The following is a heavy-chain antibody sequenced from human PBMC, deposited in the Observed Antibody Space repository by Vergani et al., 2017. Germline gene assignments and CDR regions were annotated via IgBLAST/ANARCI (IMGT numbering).Heavy chain of an antibody. Sequence: EDQLVESGGGLVQPGGSLRPSCAASGFAFSSYALHWVRRAPGKGLEWVSAIGTGGDTYYADSVKGRFTISRDNAKNSLYLQMNSLRAEDTAVYYCARDRGIQLWLGYWGQGTLVTVSS. CDR1: GFAFSSYA. CDR2: IGTGGDT. V-gene: IGHV3-47*01. CDR3: ARDRGIQLWLGY. J-gene: IGHJ4*02. D-gene: IGHD5-18*01.